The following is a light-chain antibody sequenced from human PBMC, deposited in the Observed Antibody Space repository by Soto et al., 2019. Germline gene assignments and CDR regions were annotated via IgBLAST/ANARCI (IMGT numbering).Light chain of an antibody. V-gene: IGLV2-14*01. Sequence: QSVLTQPASVSGSPGQSITISCTGTSSDVGGYNYVSWYQQHPGKAPKLMIYEVSNRPSGVSNRFSGSKSGNTASLTISGSRVAEEEADYYCISYTCDDVRYVFVTGTRSPS. J-gene: IGLJ1*01. CDR3: ISYTCDDVRYV. CDR2: EVS. CDR1: SSDVGGYNY.